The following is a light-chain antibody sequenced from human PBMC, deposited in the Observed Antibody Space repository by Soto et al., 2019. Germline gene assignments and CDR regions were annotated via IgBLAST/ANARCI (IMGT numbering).Light chain of an antibody. CDR3: QYTNSFPIS. CDR1: QGISSW. J-gene: IGKJ5*01. CDR2: SAS. V-gene: IGKV1-12*01. Sequence: DIQMTQSPSSVSASVGDRITITCRASQGISSWLAWYQQKPGAAPKLLIYSASSLESGVPSSFSGSGTRTDITLTSSGLPPEDFGTYCCQYTNSFPISFGQGTRQETK.